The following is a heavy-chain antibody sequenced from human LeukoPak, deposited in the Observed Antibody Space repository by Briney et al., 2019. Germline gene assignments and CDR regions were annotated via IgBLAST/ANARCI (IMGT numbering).Heavy chain of an antibody. V-gene: IGHV3-7*01. CDR1: GLSVSGYW. J-gene: IGHJ3*02. CDR3: ARGFHDAFDI. Sequence: PGGSLRLSCAASGLSVSGYWLTWVRQAPGKGLEWVANIKQDGSEKNYVDSVKGRFTISRDNADNSLYLEMTNLRVEDTAVFYCARGFHDAFDIWGQGTMVTVSS. CDR2: IKQDGSEK.